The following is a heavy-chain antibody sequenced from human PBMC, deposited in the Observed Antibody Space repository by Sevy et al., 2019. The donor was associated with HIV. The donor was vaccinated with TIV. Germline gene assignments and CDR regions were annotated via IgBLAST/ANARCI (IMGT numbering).Heavy chain of an antibody. CDR3: AKVGGSGWYESSDY. CDR2: ISGSGGST. V-gene: IGHV3-23*01. J-gene: IGHJ4*02. D-gene: IGHD6-19*01. Sequence: GGSLRLSCAASGFTFSNYAMSWVRQAPGKGLEWVSAISGSGGSTYYADSVKGRFTISRDNSKNTLYLQMNSLRAEDTAVYYCAKVGGSGWYESSDYWGQGTLVTVSS. CDR1: GFTFSNYA.